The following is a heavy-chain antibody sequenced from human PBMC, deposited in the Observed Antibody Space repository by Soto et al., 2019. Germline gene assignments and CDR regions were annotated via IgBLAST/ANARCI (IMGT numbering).Heavy chain of an antibody. CDR3: ARAGAGGKRGQLWYRDYYYGMDV. CDR1: GFTFSSYW. V-gene: IGHV3-7*03. D-gene: IGHD5-18*01. Sequence: GGSLRLSCAASGFTFSSYWMRWVRQAPGKGLEWVANIKQDGSEKYYVDSVKGRFTISRDNAKNSLYLQMNNLRAEDTAVYYCARAGAGGKRGQLWYRDYYYGMDVWGQGTTVTVSS. J-gene: IGHJ6*02. CDR2: IKQDGSEK.